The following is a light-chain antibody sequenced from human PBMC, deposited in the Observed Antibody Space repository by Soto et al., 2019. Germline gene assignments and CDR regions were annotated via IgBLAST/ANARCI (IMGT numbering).Light chain of an antibody. CDR2: GAS. J-gene: IGKJ5*01. V-gene: IGKV3-15*01. CDR1: QSVSDN. Sequence: EIVMTQSPATLSVSPGERATLSCRASQSVSDNLAWYQQKPGQAPRLLIYGASTRATGIPARFSGSGSETEFTLTICSLQSEDFAVYYCQQYNNWPPLITFGQGTRLEMK. CDR3: QQYNNWPPLIT.